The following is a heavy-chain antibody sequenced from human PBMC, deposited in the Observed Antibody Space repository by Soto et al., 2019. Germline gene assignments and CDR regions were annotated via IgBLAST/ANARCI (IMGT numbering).Heavy chain of an antibody. CDR2: LTPMIGTT. D-gene: IGHD3-10*01. CDR1: GGTFYTYA. V-gene: IGHV1-69*01. CDR3: ARDVSVMTSVFGF. J-gene: IGHJ4*02. Sequence: QVHLVQSGAEVKRPGSSVRVSCRASGGTFYTYAFTWVRQAPGQGLEWMVGLTPMIGTTKYAQKFHGRVTFSADESASTAYMELSNLSSDDTAVYYCARDVSVMTSVFGFWGQGTLITVSS.